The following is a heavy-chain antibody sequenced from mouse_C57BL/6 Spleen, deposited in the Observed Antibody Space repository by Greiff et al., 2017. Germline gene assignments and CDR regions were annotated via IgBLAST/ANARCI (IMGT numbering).Heavy chain of an antibody. CDR2: IYPSDSET. CDR3: ARSGYYSNYGDY. CDR1: GYTFTSYW. D-gene: IGHD2-5*01. Sequence: QVQLQQPGAELVRPGSSVKLSCKASGYTFTSYWMDWVKQRPGQGLEWIGNIYPSDSETHYNQQFKDKATLTVDKSSSTAYMQLSSLTSEDSAVDYCARSGYYSNYGDYWGQGTTLTVSS. J-gene: IGHJ2*01. V-gene: IGHV1-61*01.